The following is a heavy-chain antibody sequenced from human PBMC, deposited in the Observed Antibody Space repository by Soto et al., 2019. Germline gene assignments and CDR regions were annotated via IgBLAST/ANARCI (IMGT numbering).Heavy chain of an antibody. CDR2: IYPGDSDT. D-gene: IGHD2-2*01. Sequence: GESLKISCKGSGYSFTSYWIGWVRQMPGKGLEWMGIIYPGDSDTRYSTSFQGQVTISADKSISTAYLQWSSLKASDIDMYYCARHRSVIDIVVVPAVDDAFDIWGQGTMVTVSS. CDR1: GYSFTSYW. J-gene: IGHJ3*02. CDR3: ARHRSVIDIVVVPAVDDAFDI. V-gene: IGHV5-51*01.